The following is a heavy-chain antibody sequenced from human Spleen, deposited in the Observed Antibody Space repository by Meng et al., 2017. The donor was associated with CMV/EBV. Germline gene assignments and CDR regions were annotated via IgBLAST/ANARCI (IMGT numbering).Heavy chain of an antibody. CDR2: ISAYNGNT. Sequence: ASVQVSCKASGYTFTSYGISWVRQAPGQGLEWMGWISAYNGNTNYAQKLQGRVTMTTDTSTSTAYMELSSLRSEDTAVYYCARHYCSGGSCLGPFDYWGQGTLVTVSS. J-gene: IGHJ4*02. D-gene: IGHD2-15*01. CDR3: ARHYCSGGSCLGPFDY. V-gene: IGHV1-18*01. CDR1: GYTFTSYG.